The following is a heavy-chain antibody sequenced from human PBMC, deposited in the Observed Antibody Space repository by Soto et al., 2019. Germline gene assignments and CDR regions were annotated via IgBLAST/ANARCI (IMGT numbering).Heavy chain of an antibody. Sequence: ASVKVSCKVSGYTLTELSMHWVRQAPGKGLEWMGGFDPEDGETIYAQKFQGRVTMTEDTSTDTAYMALSSLRSEDTAVYYCATAWRWSQYYYYGMDVWGQGTTVTVSS. J-gene: IGHJ6*02. V-gene: IGHV1-24*01. CDR1: GYTLTELS. CDR3: ATAWRWSQYYYYGMDV. D-gene: IGHD1-26*01. CDR2: FDPEDGET.